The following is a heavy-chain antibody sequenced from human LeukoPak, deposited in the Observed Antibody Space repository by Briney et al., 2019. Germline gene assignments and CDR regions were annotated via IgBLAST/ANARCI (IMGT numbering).Heavy chain of an antibody. Sequence: ALVKVSCKASGYTFTGYYMHWVRQAPGQGLEWMGWINPNSGGTNYAQKFQGRVTMTRDTSISTAYMELSRLRSDDTAVYYCARDVTGTTWGDYWGQGTLVTVSS. D-gene: IGHD1-7*01. V-gene: IGHV1-2*02. J-gene: IGHJ4*02. CDR3: ARDVTGTTWGDY. CDR2: INPNSGGT. CDR1: GYTFTGYY.